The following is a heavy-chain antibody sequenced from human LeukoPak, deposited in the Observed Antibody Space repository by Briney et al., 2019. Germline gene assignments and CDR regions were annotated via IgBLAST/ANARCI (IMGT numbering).Heavy chain of an antibody. CDR3: ARDSTGTLDY. Sequence: EASLRLSCAASGFTLSNYAVHWVRQAPGKGLEWVAVLSQDGYWIFYADSVKGRFSISREFYTNTLYLKKNSLRDEDAALYYCARDSTGTLDYWGEGTLVTASS. J-gene: IGHJ4*02. V-gene: IGHV3-30*01. D-gene: IGHD1/OR15-1a*01. CDR2: LSQDGYWI. CDR1: GFTLSNYA.